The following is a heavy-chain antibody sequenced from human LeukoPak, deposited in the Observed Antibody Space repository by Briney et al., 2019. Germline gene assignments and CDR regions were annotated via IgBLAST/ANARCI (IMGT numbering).Heavy chain of an antibody. V-gene: IGHV1-69*06. J-gene: IGHJ6*03. Sequence: SVKVSCKAPGGTFSSYAISWVRQAPGQGLEWMGGIIPIFGTANYAQKFQGRVTITADKSTSTAYMELSSLRSEDTAVYYCARGEQLVAYYMDVWGKGTTVTVSS. CDR1: GGTFSSYA. CDR2: IIPIFGTA. D-gene: IGHD6-6*01. CDR3: ARGEQLVAYYMDV.